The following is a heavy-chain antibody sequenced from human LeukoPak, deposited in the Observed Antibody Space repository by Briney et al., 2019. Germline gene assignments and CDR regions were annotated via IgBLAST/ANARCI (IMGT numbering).Heavy chain of an antibody. Sequence: GRSLTLSCAASEFTFTTYGMHWVRQAPGKGLEWVAFIYYDGSNIYYADYVKGRFTISRDISKNTLYPQMDSLRAEDTAIYYCARDWKTNSFDYWGPGTLVTVSS. CDR1: EFTFTTYG. J-gene: IGHJ4*02. D-gene: IGHD1-1*01. CDR2: IYYDGSNI. CDR3: ARDWKTNSFDY. V-gene: IGHV3-33*01.